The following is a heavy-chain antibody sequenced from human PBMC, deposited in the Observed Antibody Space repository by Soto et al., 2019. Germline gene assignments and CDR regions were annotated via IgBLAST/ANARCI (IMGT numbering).Heavy chain of an antibody. CDR2: IYYSGST. V-gene: IGHV4-59*01. CDR3: ARGRPWELYDY. Sequence: SETLSLSCTVSGGSISSYYWGWIRQPPGKGLECIGYIYYSGSTNYNPSLKSRVTISVDTSKNQFSLRLTSMTAADTAVYYCARGRPWELYDYWGQGALVTVSS. J-gene: IGHJ4*02. CDR1: GGSISSYY. D-gene: IGHD1-26*01.